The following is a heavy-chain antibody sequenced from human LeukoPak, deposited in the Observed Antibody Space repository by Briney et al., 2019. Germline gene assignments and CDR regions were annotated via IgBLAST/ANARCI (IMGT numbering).Heavy chain of an antibody. CDR2: ISGDGGST. J-gene: IGHJ4*02. CDR1: GFTVSSNY. CDR3: AKASWFDRYYFDY. Sequence: GGSLRLSCAASGFTVSSNYMSWVRQAPGKGLEWVSLISGDGGSTYYADSVKGRFTISRDNSKNSLYLQMNSLRTEDTALYYCAKASWFDRYYFDYWGQGTLVTVSS. D-gene: IGHD3-10*01. V-gene: IGHV3-43*02.